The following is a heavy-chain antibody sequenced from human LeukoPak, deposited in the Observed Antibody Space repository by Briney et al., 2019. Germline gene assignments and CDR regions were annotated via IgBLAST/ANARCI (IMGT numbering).Heavy chain of an antibody. CDR1: GGTFSSYA. Sequence: SQKLSCKASGGTFSSYAISCERQAPGQGLEWMGEIIPIFGTANYAQKYPGRVTITADKSTTTAYLELSSLRSEDTAVYYCATLTYDIFAGYYKVYFDFWAQGTLVSVSS. CDR3: ATLTYDIFAGYYKVYFDF. V-gene: IGHV1-69*06. CDR2: IIPIFGTA. D-gene: IGHD3-9*01. J-gene: IGHJ4*02.